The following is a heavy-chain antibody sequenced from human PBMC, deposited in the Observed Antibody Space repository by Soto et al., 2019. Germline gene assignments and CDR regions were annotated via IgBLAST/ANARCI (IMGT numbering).Heavy chain of an antibody. CDR2: IYYSGST. D-gene: IGHD2-21*02. Sequence: TSETLSLTCAVYGGSFSGYYWSWIRQPPGKGLEWIGSIYYSGSTYNNPSLRSRVSMSIDTSKDQFSLKLKSVTAADTALYFCAGQRTSVVTQAYFDVWGPGSLVTVSS. J-gene: IGHJ4*02. CDR3: AGQRTSVVTQAYFDV. V-gene: IGHV4-59*04. CDR1: GGSFSGYY.